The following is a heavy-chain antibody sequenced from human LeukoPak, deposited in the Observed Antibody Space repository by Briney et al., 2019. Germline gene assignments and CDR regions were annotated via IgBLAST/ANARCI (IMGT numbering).Heavy chain of an antibody. Sequence: SETLSLTCTVSGGSISSSSYYWGWIRQPPGKGLEWIGSVYYSGSTYHNPSLKSRVTISVDTSKNQFSLKLSSVTAADTAVYYCARRFHDYGDSTVYYFDYWGQGTLVTVSS. CDR1: GGSISSSSYY. D-gene: IGHD4-17*01. V-gene: IGHV4-39*01. CDR2: VYYSGST. CDR3: ARRFHDYGDSTVYYFDY. J-gene: IGHJ4*02.